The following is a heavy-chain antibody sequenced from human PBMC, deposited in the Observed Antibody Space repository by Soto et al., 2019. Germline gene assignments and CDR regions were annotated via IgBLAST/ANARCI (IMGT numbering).Heavy chain of an antibody. V-gene: IGHV4-31*03. Sequence: QVQLQESGPGLVEPSQTLSLTCTVSGASITSAGYYWSWIRQHSGKGLEWIGYIHHRGSTYYNPSLKSRITFSVVTAKNQFSLRLTSVTAADTAVYYCARNPIHGDYLGWLDPWGQGTLVTVSS. D-gene: IGHD4-17*01. CDR1: GASITSAGYY. CDR3: ARNPIHGDYLGWLDP. CDR2: IHHRGST. J-gene: IGHJ5*02.